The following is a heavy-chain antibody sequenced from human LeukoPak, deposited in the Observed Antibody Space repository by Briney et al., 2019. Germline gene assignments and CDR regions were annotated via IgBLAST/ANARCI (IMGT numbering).Heavy chain of an antibody. D-gene: IGHD3-10*01. CDR3: ARDGYYYGSGSYYQMGFDS. J-gene: IGHJ4*02. CDR1: GGSVSSGSYY. Sequence: SETLSLTCTVSGGSVSSGSYYWSWIRQPPGKGLEWIGNIYYSGSTKYNPSLKSRVTVSVDTSKNQFSLKLSSVTAADTAVYYCARDGYYYGSGSYYQMGFDSWGQGTLVTVSS. V-gene: IGHV4-61*01. CDR2: IYYSGST.